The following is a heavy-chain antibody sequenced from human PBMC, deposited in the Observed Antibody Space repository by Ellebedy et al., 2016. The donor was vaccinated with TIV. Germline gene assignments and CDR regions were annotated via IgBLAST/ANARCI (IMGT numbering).Heavy chain of an antibody. D-gene: IGHD5-24*01. Sequence: SETLSLTCSVSGGSITGYYWNWIRQSPGKGLEWIGFVFHNGRSKYNPSLESRLTLSVDTSKDKFSLRLSSVAAADTALYYCAGVRDGRRPFDYWGQGALVTVSS. CDR3: AGVRDGRRPFDY. V-gene: IGHV4-59*01. CDR2: VFHNGRS. CDR1: GGSITGYY. J-gene: IGHJ4*02.